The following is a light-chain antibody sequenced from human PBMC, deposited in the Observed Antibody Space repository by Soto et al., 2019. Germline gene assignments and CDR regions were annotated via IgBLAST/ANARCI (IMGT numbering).Light chain of an antibody. CDR1: SSDVGGYDY. J-gene: IGLJ1*01. Sequence: QSALTQPASVSGCPGQSITISCTGTSSDVGGYDYVSWYQQYPGKAPKLMIFDVSNRPSGVSNRFSGSKSGNTASLTISGLQAEDEADYYCSSYTTTSSYVSGTGTKVTVL. CDR2: DVS. CDR3: SSYTTTSSYV. V-gene: IGLV2-14*03.